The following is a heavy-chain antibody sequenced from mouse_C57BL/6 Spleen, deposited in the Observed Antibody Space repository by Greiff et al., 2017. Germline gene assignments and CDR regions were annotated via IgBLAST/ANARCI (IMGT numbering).Heavy chain of an antibody. J-gene: IGHJ2*01. Sequence: QVQLQQPGAELVRPGSSVQLSCTASGYTFTSYWMDWVKQRPGRGLEWIGNIYPSDSETHYNPKFKNKATLTVDTSSSTAYMQRSRRTSEDSAVYYCAREGSGPPDDGGQGTTLTAS. CDR2: IYPSDSET. D-gene: IGHD1-1*01. CDR3: AREGSGPPDD. CDR1: GYTFTSYW. V-gene: IGHV1-61*01.